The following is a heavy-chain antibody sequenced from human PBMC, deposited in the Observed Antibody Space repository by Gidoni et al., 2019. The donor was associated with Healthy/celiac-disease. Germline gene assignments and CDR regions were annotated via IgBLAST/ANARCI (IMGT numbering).Heavy chain of an antibody. J-gene: IGHJ4*02. Sequence: QVQLQESGPALVKPSETLSLTCNVSGGSISSYYWSWIRQPPGKGLEWIGYIYYSGSTNYNPSLESRVTISVDTSKNQFSLRLSSVTAADTAVYYCARDATVGTGFDYWGQGTLVTVSS. CDR2: IYYSGST. CDR3: ARDATVGTGFDY. V-gene: IGHV4-59*01. CDR1: GGSISSYY. D-gene: IGHD4-17*01.